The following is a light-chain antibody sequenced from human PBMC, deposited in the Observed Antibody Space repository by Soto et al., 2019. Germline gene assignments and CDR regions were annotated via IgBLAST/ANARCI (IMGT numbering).Light chain of an antibody. CDR1: SSNIGSNA. J-gene: IGLJ2*01. CDR3: AAWDDSLNALV. Sequence: QSVLTQPPSASGTPGQRVTISSSGSSSNIGSNAVNWYQQLPGTAPKLLIYSNNQRPSGVPDRFSGSNSGTSASLAISGLQSEDEADYYCAAWDDSLNALVFGGGTKLTVL. CDR2: SNN. V-gene: IGLV1-44*01.